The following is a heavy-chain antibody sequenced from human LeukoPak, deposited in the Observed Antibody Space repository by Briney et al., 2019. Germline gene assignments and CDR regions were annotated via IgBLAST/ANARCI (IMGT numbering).Heavy chain of an antibody. CDR2: IWYDGSNK. CDR3: AKDWPGITIFGVDDLDY. D-gene: IGHD3-3*01. CDR1: GFTFSSYG. V-gene: IGHV3-33*06. J-gene: IGHJ4*02. Sequence: PGGSLRLSCAASGFTFSSYGMHWVRQAPGKGLEWVAVIWYDGSNKYYADSVKGRFTISRDNSKNTLYLQMNSLRAEDTAVYYCAKDWPGITIFGVDDLDYWGQGTLVTVSS.